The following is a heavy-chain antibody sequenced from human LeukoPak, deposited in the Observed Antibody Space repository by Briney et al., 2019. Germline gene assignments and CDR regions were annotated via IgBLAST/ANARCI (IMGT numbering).Heavy chain of an antibody. CDR2: IVVGSGNT. D-gene: IGHD6-13*01. V-gene: IGHV1-58*01. CDR3: AAGYSSSWLPDY. Sequence: SVTVSFKASGFTFTSSAVQWVRQARGQRLEWIGWIVVGSGNTNYAQKFQERVTITRDMSTSTAYMELSGLRSEDTAVYYCAAGYSSSWLPDYWGQGTLVTVSS. J-gene: IGHJ4*02. CDR1: GFTFTSSA.